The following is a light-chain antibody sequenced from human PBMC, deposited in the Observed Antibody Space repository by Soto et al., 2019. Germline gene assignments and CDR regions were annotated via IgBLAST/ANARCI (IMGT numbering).Light chain of an antibody. V-gene: IGKV3-11*01. Sequence: EIVLTQSPATLSLSPGERATLSCRASQSVSSYLAWYQQNPGQAPRLLIYDASNRATGIPARFSCSGSGTDFTLTISSLEPEDFAVYYCQQRSNWPPALTFGRGTKVDIK. CDR3: QQRSNWPPALT. J-gene: IGKJ4*01. CDR1: QSVSSY. CDR2: DAS.